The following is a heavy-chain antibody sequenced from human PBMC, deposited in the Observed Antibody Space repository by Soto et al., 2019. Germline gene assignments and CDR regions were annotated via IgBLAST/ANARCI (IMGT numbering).Heavy chain of an antibody. D-gene: IGHD3-10*01. Sequence: QVQLVQSGAEVKKPGASVKVSCKASGYTFTSYGISWVRQAPGQGLEWMGWISAYNGNTNYAQKLQGRVTMTPDTSTSTAYMELRSMRSDDTAVYYCARGFGDSDYGAYYYYYGMDVWGQGTTVTVSS. CDR1: GYTFTSYG. CDR3: ARGFGDSDYGAYYYYYGMDV. J-gene: IGHJ6*02. CDR2: ISAYNGNT. V-gene: IGHV1-18*01.